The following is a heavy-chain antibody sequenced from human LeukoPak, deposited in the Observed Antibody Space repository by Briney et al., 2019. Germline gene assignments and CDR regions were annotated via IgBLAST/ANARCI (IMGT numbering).Heavy chain of an antibody. J-gene: IGHJ6*03. CDR3: ARGRYDFWSGNYYMDV. V-gene: IGHV4-34*01. D-gene: IGHD3-3*01. CDR2: INHSGST. Sequence: PSEALSLTCAVYGGSFSGYYWSWLRQPPGKGLEWIGEINHSGSTNYNPSLKSRVTISVDTSKNQSSLKLSSVTAADTAVYYCARGRYDFWSGNYYMDVWGKGTTVTVSS. CDR1: GGSFSGYY.